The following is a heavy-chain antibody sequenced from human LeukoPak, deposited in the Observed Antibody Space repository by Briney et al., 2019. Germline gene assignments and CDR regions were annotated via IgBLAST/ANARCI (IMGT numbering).Heavy chain of an antibody. CDR2: ISSSSSYI. V-gene: IGHV3-21*01. CDR3: AKVGRIAVASFHFDY. Sequence: PGGSLRLSCAASGFTFSSYSMNWVRQAPGKGLEWVSSISSSSSYIYYADSVKGRFTISRDNAKNSLYLQMNSLRAEDTAVYYCAKVGRIAVASFHFDYWGQGTLVTVSS. CDR1: GFTFSSYS. J-gene: IGHJ4*02. D-gene: IGHD6-19*01.